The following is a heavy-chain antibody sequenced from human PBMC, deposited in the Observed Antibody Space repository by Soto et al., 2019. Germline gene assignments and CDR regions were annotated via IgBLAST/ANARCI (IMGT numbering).Heavy chain of an antibody. CDR2: IYYSGST. D-gene: IGHD4-17*01. CDR1: GGSISSGDYY. V-gene: IGHV4-30-4*01. Sequence: KTSETLSLTCTVSGGSISSGDYYWSWIRQPPGKGLEWIGYIYYSGSTYYNPSLKSRVTISVDTSKNQFSLKLSSVTAADTAVYYCAKDYGGNRPRGAFDIWGQGTMVTVSS. J-gene: IGHJ3*02. CDR3: AKDYGGNRPRGAFDI.